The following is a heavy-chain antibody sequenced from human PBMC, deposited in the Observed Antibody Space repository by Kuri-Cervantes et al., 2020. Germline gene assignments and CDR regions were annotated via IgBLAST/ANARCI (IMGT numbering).Heavy chain of an antibody. CDR3: AKDMEGTSYGDNYFDY. D-gene: IGHD5-18*01. V-gene: IGHV3-30*02. CDR1: GFTFSSYG. J-gene: IGHJ4*02. Sequence: GESLKISCAASGFTFSSYGMHWVRQAPGKGLEWVAFIRYDGSNKYYADSVKGRFTISRDNAKNSLYLQMNSLRAEDTALYYCAKDMEGTSYGDNYFDYWGQGTLVTVSS. CDR2: IRYDGSNK.